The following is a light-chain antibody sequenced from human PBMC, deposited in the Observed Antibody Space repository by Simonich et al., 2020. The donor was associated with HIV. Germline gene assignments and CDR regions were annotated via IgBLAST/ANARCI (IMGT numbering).Light chain of an antibody. CDR3: MQSIQFPPWT. V-gene: IGKV2-28*01. Sequence: DIVMTQSPLSLPVTPGEPASISCRSSQSLLHSNGYNYLDWYLQKPGQSPPLLIYLGSNRASGVPDRFSGSGSGTEFTLKISRVEAEDVGVYYCMQSIQFPPWTFGQGTKVEIK. J-gene: IGKJ1*01. CDR1: QSLLHSNGYNY. CDR2: LGS.